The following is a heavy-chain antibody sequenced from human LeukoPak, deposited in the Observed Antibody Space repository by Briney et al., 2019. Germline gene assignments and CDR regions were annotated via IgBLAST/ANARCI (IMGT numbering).Heavy chain of an antibody. CDR3: ARETGSSVGSTDFDY. V-gene: IGHV3-30-3*01. CDR2: ISYDESNK. J-gene: IGHJ4*02. CDR1: GFTFSSYA. Sequence: GGSLRLSCAASGFTFSSYAMHWVRQAPGKGLEWVAVISYDESNKYYADSVKGRLTISRDNSKNTLYLQMHSLRAEDTALYYCARETGSSVGSTDFDYWGQGTLATVSS. D-gene: IGHD6-6*01.